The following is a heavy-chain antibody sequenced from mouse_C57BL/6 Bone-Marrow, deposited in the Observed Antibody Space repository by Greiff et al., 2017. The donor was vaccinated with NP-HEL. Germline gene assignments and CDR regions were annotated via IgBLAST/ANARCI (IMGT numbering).Heavy chain of an antibody. V-gene: IGHV1-52*01. Sequence: QVQLQQPGAELVRPGSSVKLSCKASGYTFTSYWMHWVKQRPIQGLEWIGNIDPSDSETHYNQKFKDKATLTVDKSSSTAYMQLSSLTSDDSAVYYCARWAGSWFAYWGQGTLVTVSA. CDR1: GYTFTSYW. CDR2: IDPSDSET. J-gene: IGHJ3*01. CDR3: ARWAGSWFAY.